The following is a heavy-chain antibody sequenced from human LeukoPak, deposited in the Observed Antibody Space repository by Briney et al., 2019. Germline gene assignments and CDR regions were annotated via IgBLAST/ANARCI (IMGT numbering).Heavy chain of an antibody. J-gene: IGHJ5*02. D-gene: IGHD5-24*01. Sequence: PSETLSLTCTVSGGSISSYYWSWIRQPPGKGLEWIGYIYYSGSTYYNPSLKSRVTISVDTSKNQFSLKLSSVTAADTAVYYCATRVSRWSRGGWFDPWGQGTLVTVSS. CDR1: GGSISSYY. CDR3: ATRVSRWSRGGWFDP. V-gene: IGHV4-59*06. CDR2: IYYSGST.